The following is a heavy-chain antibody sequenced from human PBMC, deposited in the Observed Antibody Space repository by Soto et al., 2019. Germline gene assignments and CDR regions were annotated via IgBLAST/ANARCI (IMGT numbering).Heavy chain of an antibody. D-gene: IGHD4-17*01. CDR3: ATHPPYGPLDH. J-gene: IGHJ4*02. V-gene: IGHV4-34*01. CDR1: GGSFSGYY. Sequence: TLSLTCAVYGGSFSGYYWSWIRQPPGKGLEWIGEINHSGSTNYNPSLKSRVTISVDTSKNQFSLKLTSVTAADTAVYYCATHPPYGPLDHWGQGTLVTVSS. CDR2: INHSGST.